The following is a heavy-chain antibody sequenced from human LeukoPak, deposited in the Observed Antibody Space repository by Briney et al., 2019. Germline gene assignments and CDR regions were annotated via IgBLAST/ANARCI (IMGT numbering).Heavy chain of an antibody. CDR1: GFTFSSYA. Sequence: GGSLRLSCAASGFTFSSYAMHWVRQAPGKGLEWVAVISYDGSKQYYVDSVKGRFTISRDNSKNTLYLQMNSLRPEDTAVYYCAKSMTTVVNPFDDWGQGTLVTVSS. V-gene: IGHV3-30-3*01. J-gene: IGHJ4*02. CDR3: AKSMTTVVNPFDD. CDR2: ISYDGSKQ. D-gene: IGHD4-23*01.